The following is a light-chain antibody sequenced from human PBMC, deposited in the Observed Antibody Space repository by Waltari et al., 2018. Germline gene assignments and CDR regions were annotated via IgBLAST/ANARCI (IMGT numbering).Light chain of an antibody. V-gene: IGKV3-15*01. CDR2: SAS. CDR3: QQYNDWLQT. CDR1: QTVGSN. Sequence: EIVMTQSPATLSVSSGERATLSCRASQTVGSNLAWYQQKPGQAPRLLIYSASTRDTGIPPRFSGRGSGTEFTLTISSLQSEDFAVYYCQQYNDWLQTFGQGTKVEIK. J-gene: IGKJ1*01.